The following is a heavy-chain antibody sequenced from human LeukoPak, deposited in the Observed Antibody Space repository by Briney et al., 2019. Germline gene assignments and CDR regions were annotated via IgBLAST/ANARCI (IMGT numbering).Heavy chain of an antibody. Sequence: GGSLRLSYAASGFTFSSYSMNWVRQAPGKGLEWVSSISSSSSYIYYADSVKGRFTISRDNAKNSLYLQMNSLRAEDTAVYYCARSAARRGGQKTPWDYWGQGTLVTVSS. CDR3: ARSAARRGGQKTPWDY. J-gene: IGHJ4*02. D-gene: IGHD6-6*01. CDR1: GFTFSSYS. V-gene: IGHV3-21*01. CDR2: ISSSSSYI.